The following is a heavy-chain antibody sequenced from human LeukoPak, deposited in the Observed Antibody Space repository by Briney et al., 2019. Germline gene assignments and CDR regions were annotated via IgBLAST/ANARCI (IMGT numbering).Heavy chain of an antibody. Sequence: GGSLRLSCAASGFTFSDYYMSWIRQAPGKGLEWVSYISSSGSTIYYADSVKGRFTISRDNAKNSLYLQMNSLRAEDTAVYYCARLPVVPAAIIYYYYYHMDVWGKGTTVTVSS. CDR3: ARLPVVPAAIIYYYYYHMDV. J-gene: IGHJ6*03. D-gene: IGHD2-2*01. CDR2: ISSSGSTI. CDR1: GFTFSDYY. V-gene: IGHV3-11*04.